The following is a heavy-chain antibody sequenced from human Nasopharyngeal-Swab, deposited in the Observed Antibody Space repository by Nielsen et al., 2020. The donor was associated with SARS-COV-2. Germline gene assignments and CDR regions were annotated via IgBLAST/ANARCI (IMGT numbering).Heavy chain of an antibody. D-gene: IGHD4-23*01. J-gene: IGHJ5*02. V-gene: IGHV1-3*01. CDR1: GYTFTSYA. Sequence: ASVRVSCKASGYTFTSYAMHWVRQAPGQRLEWMGWINAGNGNTKYSQKFQGRVTITRDTSASTAYMELSSLRSEDTAVYYCARVGFSTEVTPSWFDPWGQGTLVTVSS. CDR2: INAGNGNT. CDR3: ARVGFSTEVTPSWFDP.